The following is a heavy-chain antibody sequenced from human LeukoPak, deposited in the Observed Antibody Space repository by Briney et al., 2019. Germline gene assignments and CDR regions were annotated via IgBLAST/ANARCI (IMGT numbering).Heavy chain of an antibody. J-gene: IGHJ4*02. CDR3: ARDQVPHDYGDSAFDY. CDR2: ISAYNGNT. Sequence: ASVKVSCKASGYTFTSYGISWVRQAPGQGLEWMGWISAYNGNTNYAQKLQGRVTMTTDTSTSTAYMELRSLRSDDTAVYYCARDQVPHDYGDSAFDYWGQGTLVTVSP. D-gene: IGHD4-17*01. V-gene: IGHV1-18*01. CDR1: GYTFTSYG.